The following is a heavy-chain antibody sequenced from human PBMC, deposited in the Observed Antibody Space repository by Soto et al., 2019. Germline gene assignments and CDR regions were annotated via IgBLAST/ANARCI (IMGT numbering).Heavy chain of an antibody. CDR1: GGSVSSGNYY. J-gene: IGHJ4*02. CDR3: TRAPVSGSYCFDF. D-gene: IGHD1-26*01. Sequence: SETLSLTCTVSGGSVSSGNYYWSWIRQPPGKGLEWIGYIFRTGTTNYNPSLKSRVTISLDTSMNQFSLKLSSVTPADTAVYYCTRAPVSGSYCFDFWGQGTPVTVSS. V-gene: IGHV4-61*01. CDR2: IFRTGTT.